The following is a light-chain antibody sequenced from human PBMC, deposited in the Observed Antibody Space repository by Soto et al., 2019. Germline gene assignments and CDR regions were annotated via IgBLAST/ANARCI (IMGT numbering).Light chain of an antibody. CDR2: AAS. CDR1: QSITNY. J-gene: IGKJ4*01. V-gene: IGKV1-39*01. Sequence: DIQMTQSPSALSASVGDRVTIAGLASQSITNYLNWYQHKPGQAPNLLIYAASTLQAGVPSRFRGSGSGTDFTLTIISLQPEDFATYFCQQSNSSPPTFGGGTKVDIK. CDR3: QQSNSSPPT.